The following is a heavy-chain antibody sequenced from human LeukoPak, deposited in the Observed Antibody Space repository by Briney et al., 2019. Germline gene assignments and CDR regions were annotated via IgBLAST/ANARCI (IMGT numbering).Heavy chain of an antibody. CDR2: ISTSGGTT. V-gene: IGHV3-48*03. CDR3: ARDDFGELAFDY. Sequence: GSLRLSCAASGFTXSNYEMNLVRQAPGKGLERVSHISTSGGTTYYADSVKGRFTISRDNAKNSLFLQMNSLRAEDTAVYYCARDDFGELAFDYWGQGTLLTVSS. CDR1: GFTXSNYE. D-gene: IGHD3-10*01. J-gene: IGHJ4*02.